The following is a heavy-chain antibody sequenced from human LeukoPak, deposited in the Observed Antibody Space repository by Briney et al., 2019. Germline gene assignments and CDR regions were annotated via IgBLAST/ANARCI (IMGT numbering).Heavy chain of an antibody. J-gene: IGHJ5*02. CDR3: ARSTYYYDSSGCYGP. CDR1: GYTFTSYG. D-gene: IGHD3-22*01. CDR2: ISAYNGNT. V-gene: IGHV1-18*01. Sequence: ASVKVSCKASGYTFTSYGISWVRQAPGQGLEWMGWISAYNGNTNYAQKLQGRVTMTTDTSTSTAYMELRSLRSDDTAVYYCARSTYYYDSSGCYGPWGQGTLVTVSS.